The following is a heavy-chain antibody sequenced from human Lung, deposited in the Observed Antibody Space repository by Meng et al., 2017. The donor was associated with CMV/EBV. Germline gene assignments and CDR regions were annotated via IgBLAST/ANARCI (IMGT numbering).Heavy chain of an antibody. CDR1: GFTFSSYS. D-gene: IGHD2-2*01. V-gene: IGHV3-48*04. Sequence: GESXKISCAASGFTFSSYSMNWVRQAPGKGLEWVSYISSSSSTIYYADSVKGRFTISRDNAKNSLYLQMNSLRAEDTAVYYCARALLGYCSSTSCSDVRYFDYXGQGXLVTVSS. CDR3: ARALLGYCSSTSCSDVRYFDY. CDR2: ISSSSSTI. J-gene: IGHJ4*02.